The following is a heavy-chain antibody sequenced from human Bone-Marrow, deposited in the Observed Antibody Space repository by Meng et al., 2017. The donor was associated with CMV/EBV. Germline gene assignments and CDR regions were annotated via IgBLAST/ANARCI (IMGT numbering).Heavy chain of an antibody. D-gene: IGHD3-3*01. Sequence: SETLSLTCTVSGGSVSSGSYYWSWIRQPPGKGLEWIGYIYYSGSTNYNPSLKSRVTISVDTSKNQFSLKLTSVTAADTAVYYCARARRYYDFWSGFGPTDCGQGTLVTVSS. CDR1: GGSVSSGSYY. V-gene: IGHV4-61*01. CDR2: IYYSGST. J-gene: IGHJ4*02. CDR3: ARARRYYDFWSGFGPTD.